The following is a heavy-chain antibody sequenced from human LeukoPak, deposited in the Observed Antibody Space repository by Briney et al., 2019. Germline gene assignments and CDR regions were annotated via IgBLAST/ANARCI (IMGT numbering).Heavy chain of an antibody. V-gene: IGHV1-18*01. CDR2: ISSYNDNT. CDR3: ARDQLGYSSGWYKSGYYFDY. CDR1: GYTFTIYA. J-gene: IGHJ4*02. Sequence: ASVKVSCKASGYTFTIYAITWVRQAPGQGLEWMGWISSYNDNTNYAQKLQGRVTMTTETSTSTAYMELRSLRSDDTAVYYCARDQLGYSSGWYKSGYYFDYWGQGTLVTVSS. D-gene: IGHD6-19*01.